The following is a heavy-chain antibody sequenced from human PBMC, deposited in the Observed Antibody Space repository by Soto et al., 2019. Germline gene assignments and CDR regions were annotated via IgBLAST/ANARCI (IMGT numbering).Heavy chain of an antibody. J-gene: IGHJ5*02. V-gene: IGHV1-8*01. Sequence: ASVKVSCKASGYTFTTYDINWVRQAAGQGLEWMGWMSPDSGTTGYAQKFQGRVTMTRDTSITTAYLELTSLKPEGTAVYYCSRGRPMRVVPIYVRRGADWFAPWGWGTVVNV. D-gene: IGHD3-10*02. CDR1: GYTFTTYD. CDR3: SRGRPMRVVPIYVRRGADWFAP. CDR2: MSPDSGTT.